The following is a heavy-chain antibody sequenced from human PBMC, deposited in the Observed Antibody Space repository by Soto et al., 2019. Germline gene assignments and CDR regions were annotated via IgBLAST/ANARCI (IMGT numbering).Heavy chain of an antibody. CDR1: GYTFTSYA. CDR2: INAGNGNT. V-gene: IGHV1-3*01. Sequence: QVQLVQSGAEVKKPGASVKVSCKASGYTFTSYAMHWVRQAPGQRLEWMGWINAGNGNTKYSQKFQGRVTITRDRSASTAYMELSSLRSEDTAVYYCARSMGNFIAVAPGDYLCQVTLVTVSS. D-gene: IGHD6-19*01. CDR3: ARSMGNFIAVAPGDY. J-gene: IGHJ4*02.